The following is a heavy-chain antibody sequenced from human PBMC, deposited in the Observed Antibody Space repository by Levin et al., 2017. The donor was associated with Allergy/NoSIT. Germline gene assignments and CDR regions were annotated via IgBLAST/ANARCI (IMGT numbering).Heavy chain of an antibody. J-gene: IGHJ5*02. CDR3: ARVNRLAGRFNWFDP. V-gene: IGHV4-39*07. D-gene: IGHD6-19*01. CDR2: IYYSGNT. CDR1: GGSISSSSYY. Sequence: SQTLSLTCIVSGGSISSSSYYWGWIRRPPGKVLEWIGSIYYSGNTYYNPSLNSRVSISIDTPSNQFSLKINSVTAADTTVYYCARVNRLAGRFNWFDPWGQGALVTVSS.